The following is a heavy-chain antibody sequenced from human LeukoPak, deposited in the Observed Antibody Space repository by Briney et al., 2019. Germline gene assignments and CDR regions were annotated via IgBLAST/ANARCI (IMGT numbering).Heavy chain of an antibody. J-gene: IGHJ3*02. CDR3: AKPTYYYDSSGYWAFDI. D-gene: IGHD3-22*01. CDR2: ISGSGGST. Sequence: GGSLRLSCAASGFTFSSYAMSWVRQAPGKGLEWVSAISGSGGSTYYADSVKGRFTISRDNSKITLYLQMNSLRAEDTAVYYCAKPTYYYDSSGYWAFDIWGQGTMVTVSS. CDR1: GFTFSSYA. V-gene: IGHV3-23*01.